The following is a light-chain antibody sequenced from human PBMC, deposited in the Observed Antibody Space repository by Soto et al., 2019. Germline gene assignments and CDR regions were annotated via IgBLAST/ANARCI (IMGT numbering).Light chain of an antibody. Sequence: DIQMTQSPSTLSASVGDRITITCRASQSVSRRLAWYQQKPGKAPKLLIYDASSLESGVPSRFSGRGSGTEFNLAISSPQPNNCVTYDCHTYYYYSLHTFGQGGTLDIK. J-gene: IGKJ2*01. CDR3: HTYYYYSLHT. V-gene: IGKV1-5*01. CDR2: DAS. CDR1: QSVSRR.